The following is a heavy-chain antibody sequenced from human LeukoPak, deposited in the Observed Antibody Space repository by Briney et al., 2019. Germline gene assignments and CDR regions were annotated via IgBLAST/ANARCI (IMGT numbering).Heavy chain of an antibody. CDR1: GGSISSSSYY. D-gene: IGHD6-19*01. V-gene: IGHV4-39*07. CDR2: IYYSGST. J-gene: IGHJ6*03. Sequence: SETLSLTCTVSGGSISSSSYYWGWIRQPPGKGLEWIGSIYYSGSTYYNPSLKSRVTISVDTSKNQFSLKLSSVTAADTAVYYCARGPEQWLAYYYYYMDVWGKGTTVTVSS. CDR3: ARGPEQWLAYYYYYMDV.